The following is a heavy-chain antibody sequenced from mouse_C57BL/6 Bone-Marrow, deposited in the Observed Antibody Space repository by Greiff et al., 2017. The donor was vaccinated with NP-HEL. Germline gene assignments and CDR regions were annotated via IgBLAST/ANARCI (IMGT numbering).Heavy chain of an antibody. Sequence: QVQLQQPGAELVMPGASVKLSCKASGYTFTSYWMHWVKQRPGQGLEWIGEIDPSDSYTNYNQKFKGKSTLTVDKSSSTAYMQLSSLASEDSAVYYCASDGYDYDGPYWYAMDYWGQGTSVTVSS. J-gene: IGHJ4*01. CDR1: GYTFTSYW. CDR3: ASDGYDYDGPYWYAMDY. D-gene: IGHD2-4*01. V-gene: IGHV1-69*01. CDR2: IDPSDSYT.